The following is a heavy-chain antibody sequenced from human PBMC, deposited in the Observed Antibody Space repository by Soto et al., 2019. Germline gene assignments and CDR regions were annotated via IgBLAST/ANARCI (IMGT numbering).Heavy chain of an antibody. CDR2: INHSGST. CDR3: ARSGIAARPDRRYNWFDP. V-gene: IGHV4-34*01. CDR1: GGSFSAYY. J-gene: IGHJ5*02. D-gene: IGHD6-6*01. Sequence: SETLSLTCAVYGGSFSAYYWSWVRQPPGKGLEWIGEINHSGSTNYNPSLKSRVTISVDTSKNQFSLKLSSVTAADTAVYYCARSGIAARPDRRYNWFDPWGQGTLVTVSS.